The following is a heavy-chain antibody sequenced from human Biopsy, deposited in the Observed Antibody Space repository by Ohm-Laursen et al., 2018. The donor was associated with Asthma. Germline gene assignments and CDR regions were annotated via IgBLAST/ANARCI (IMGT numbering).Heavy chain of an antibody. Sequence: GATVKISCKASGDSFSNYAISWVRQAPGQGLEWMGWMNPNSGNTGYAQKFQGRVTMTRNTSISTAYMELSSLSSEDTAVYYCARGYSGSDRIVYYYSGLEVWGQGTTVTVSS. CDR1: GDSFSNYA. V-gene: IGHV1-8*02. CDR3: ARGYSGSDRIVYYYSGLEV. CDR2: MNPNSGNT. J-gene: IGHJ6*02. D-gene: IGHD5-12*01.